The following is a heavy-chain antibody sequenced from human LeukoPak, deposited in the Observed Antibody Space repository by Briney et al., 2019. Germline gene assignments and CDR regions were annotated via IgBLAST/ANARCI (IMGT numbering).Heavy chain of an antibody. D-gene: IGHD3-22*01. Sequence: GGSLRLSCAASGSTFSSYSMNWVRQAPGKGLEWVSSISSSSSYIYYADSVKGRFTISRDNAKNSLYLQMNSLRAEDTAVYYCARDKRGYYFFDYWGQGTLVTVSS. CDR2: ISSSSSYI. CDR3: ARDKRGYYFFDY. V-gene: IGHV3-21*01. CDR1: GSTFSSYS. J-gene: IGHJ4*02.